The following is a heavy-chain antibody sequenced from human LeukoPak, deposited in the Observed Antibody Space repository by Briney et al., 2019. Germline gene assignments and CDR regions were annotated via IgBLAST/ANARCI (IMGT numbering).Heavy chain of an antibody. V-gene: IGHV3-30*01. D-gene: IGHD1-26*01. CDR2: ISYDGSDQ. J-gene: IGHJ3*02. CDR3: ARPHSGTHGTFHI. Sequence: GRSLRLSCAASGFSFTTYAIHWLRQAPGKGPEWVARISYDGSDQSYADSVKGRFTISRDDPKNTVFLQMNSLRLEDTATYYCARPHSGTHGTFHIWGQGTVVTVSS. CDR1: GFSFTTYA.